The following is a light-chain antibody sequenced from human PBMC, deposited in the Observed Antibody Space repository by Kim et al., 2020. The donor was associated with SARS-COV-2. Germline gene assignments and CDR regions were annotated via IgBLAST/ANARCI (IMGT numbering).Light chain of an antibody. J-gene: IGKJ1*01. CDR2: DAS. Sequence: SPGDRATLSCRASQSVSSSYLAWYQQKPGQAPRLLIYDASSRATGIPDRFSGSGSGTDFTLTISRLEPEDFAVYYCQQYGSSPRTFGQGTKVDIK. V-gene: IGKV3-20*01. CDR3: QQYGSSPRT. CDR1: QSVSSSY.